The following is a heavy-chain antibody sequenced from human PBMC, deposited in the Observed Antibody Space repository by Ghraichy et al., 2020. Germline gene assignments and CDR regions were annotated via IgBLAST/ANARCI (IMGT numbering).Heavy chain of an antibody. J-gene: IGHJ4*02. D-gene: IGHD3-22*01. V-gene: IGHV3-23*01. CDR3: AKDYTPTGGYYDSSGSFFDY. Sequence: GGSLRLSCEASGFTFSSYAMSWVRQTPGKGLEWVSAISGSGGSTYYADSVKGRFTISRDNSKNTLYLQMNSLRAEDTAVYYCAKDYTPTGGYYDSSGSFFDYWGQGTLVTVSS. CDR2: ISGSGGST. CDR1: GFTFSSYA.